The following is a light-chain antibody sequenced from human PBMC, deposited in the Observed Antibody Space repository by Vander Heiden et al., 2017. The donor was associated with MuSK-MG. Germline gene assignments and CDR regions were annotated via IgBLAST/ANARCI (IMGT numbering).Light chain of an antibody. CDR2: WAS. J-gene: IGKJ2*01. V-gene: IGKV4-1*01. CDR3: QQDYTYHT. Sequence: DIVMTQSPDSLAVSLGERATINCKSSQSLLYSSNNKNYLSWYQQKPGQPPKLLIYWASTREYGVPDRFSGRGYGTDFTLTSSSRQDEDVALYYWQQDYTYHTFGQWTKLEIK. CDR1: QSLLYSSNNKNY.